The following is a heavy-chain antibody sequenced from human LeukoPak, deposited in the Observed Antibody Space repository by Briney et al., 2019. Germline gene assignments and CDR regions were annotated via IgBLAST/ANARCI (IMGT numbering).Heavy chain of an antibody. D-gene: IGHD1-20*01. J-gene: IGHJ6*03. CDR1: GFTFDGYG. CDR3: TRRKHYNWKDVVYYYYMDV. V-gene: IGHV3-20*04. CDR2: INWSGGST. Sequence: PGGSLRRYCAASGFTFDGYGMSWVRQAPGKGLEWVSGINWSGGSTGYEDSVKGRFTISRDNAKNSLYLQMNSLRAEDTALYYCTRRKHYNWKDVVYYYYMDVWGKGTTVTVSS.